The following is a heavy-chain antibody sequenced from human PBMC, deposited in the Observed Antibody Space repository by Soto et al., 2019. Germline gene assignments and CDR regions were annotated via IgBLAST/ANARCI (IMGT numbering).Heavy chain of an antibody. CDR3: ARLGAYYQSLDP. D-gene: IGHD2-21*01. CDR1: GGSISPYY. Sequence: PSETLSLTCTVSGGSISPYYWSWIRQPPGKGLEWVGYIYHGGTSSYNPSLKSRVNISLETSKSQISLRLTSVTAADTAVYYCARLGAYYQSLDPWGPGTLVTVSS. CDR2: IYHGGTS. J-gene: IGHJ5*02. V-gene: IGHV4-59*08.